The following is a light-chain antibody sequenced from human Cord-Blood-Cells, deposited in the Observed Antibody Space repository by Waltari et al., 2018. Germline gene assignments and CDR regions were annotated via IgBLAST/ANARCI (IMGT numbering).Light chain of an antibody. Sequence: QSVLTQPPSASGTPGQRVTISCSGSSSHIGSNYVYWYQQLPGTAPKLLIYRNNHRPSGVPDRFSGSKSGTSASLAISGLRSEDEADYYCAAWDDSLSVVFGGGTKLTVL. V-gene: IGLV1-47*01. CDR1: SSHIGSNY. CDR2: RNN. J-gene: IGLJ2*01. CDR3: AAWDDSLSVV.